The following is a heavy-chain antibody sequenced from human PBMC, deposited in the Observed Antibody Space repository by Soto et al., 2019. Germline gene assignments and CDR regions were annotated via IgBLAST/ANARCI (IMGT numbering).Heavy chain of an antibody. J-gene: IGHJ4*02. Sequence: EVPLVESGGGLVQPGGSLRLSCATSEFTFSSYWMTWVRQAPGKGLEWVANIKGDGSEKNYVGSVKGRFTISRDNAKNSLNLQMNSLRAEDTAVYYCARVRGTYSLDYWGQGTLVTVSS. V-gene: IGHV3-7*01. CDR2: IKGDGSEK. CDR1: EFTFSSYW. D-gene: IGHD1-26*01. CDR3: ARVRGTYSLDY.